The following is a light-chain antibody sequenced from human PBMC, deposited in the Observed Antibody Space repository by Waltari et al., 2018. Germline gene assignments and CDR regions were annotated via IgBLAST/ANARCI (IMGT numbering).Light chain of an antibody. CDR3: QQLKSYPRT. V-gene: IGKV1-9*01. Sequence: DIQLTQSPSFLSASVGARFTLTCRASQGIINYLAWSHQKPGKAPKVLIYGASTLQRGVPSRFSGSGSGTEFTLTISSRQPEEFATYYCQQLKSYPRTFGQGTKLEIK. CDR2: GAS. CDR1: QGIINY. J-gene: IGKJ2*02.